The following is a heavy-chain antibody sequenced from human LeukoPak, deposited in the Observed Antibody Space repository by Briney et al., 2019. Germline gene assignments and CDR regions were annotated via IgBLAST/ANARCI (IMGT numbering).Heavy chain of an antibody. CDR3: AKDTGLDY. V-gene: IGHV3-9*01. J-gene: IGHJ4*02. D-gene: IGHD1-14*01. CDR1: GFTFDDYA. CDR2: ISWNSGSI. Sequence: PGRSLRLSCAASGFTFDDYAMHWVRQAPGKGLEWVSGISWNSGSIGYADSVKGRFTISRDNSKNTLYLQMNSLRAEDTAVYYCAKDTGLDYWGQGTLVTVSS.